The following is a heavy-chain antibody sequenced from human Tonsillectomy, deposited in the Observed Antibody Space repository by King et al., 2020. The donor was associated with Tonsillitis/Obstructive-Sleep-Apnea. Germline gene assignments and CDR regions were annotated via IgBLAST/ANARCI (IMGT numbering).Heavy chain of an antibody. V-gene: IGHV4-39*07. Sequence: PLQESGPGLVKPSETLSLTCTVSGGSISSSSYYWGWIRQPPGQGLEWIGSIYYSGSTYYNPSLKSRVTISVDTSKNQFSLKLSSVTAADTAVYYCARVKAAAGELSLPYYYYGMDVWGQGTTVTVSS. CDR1: GGSISSSSYY. D-gene: IGHD6-13*01. CDR2: IYYSGST. CDR3: ARVKAAAGELSLPYYYYGMDV. J-gene: IGHJ6*02.